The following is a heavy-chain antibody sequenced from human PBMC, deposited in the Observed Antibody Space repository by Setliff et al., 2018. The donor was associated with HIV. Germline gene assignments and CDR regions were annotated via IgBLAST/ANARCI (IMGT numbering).Heavy chain of an antibody. V-gene: IGHV4-59*01. CDR1: GGSINSYY. D-gene: IGHD3-10*01. Sequence: PSETLSLTCTVSGGSINSYYWSWIRQPPGKRLEWIGYIHNSGSTNYNPSLKSRVTMSVDTSNNQFSLKLTSVTAADTAVDYCARRGPYGSGSYGRYYDYYYMDVWGKGTTVTVSS. CDR2: IHNSGST. CDR3: ARRGPYGSGSYGRYYDYYYMDV. J-gene: IGHJ6*03.